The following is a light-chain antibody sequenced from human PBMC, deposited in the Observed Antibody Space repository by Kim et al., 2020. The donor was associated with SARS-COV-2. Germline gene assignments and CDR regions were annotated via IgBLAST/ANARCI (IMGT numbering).Light chain of an antibody. CDR1: SNNVGNLG. J-gene: IGLJ3*02. V-gene: IGLV10-54*01. CDR2: RNN. Sequence: QAGLTQPPSVSKGLRQTATLTCTGNSNNVGNLGVVWLQQHQGHPPKLLSYRNNNRPSGISERLSASRSGNTASLTITGLQPEDEADYYCSAWDSSLSAWVFGGGTKLTVL. CDR3: SAWDSSLSAWV.